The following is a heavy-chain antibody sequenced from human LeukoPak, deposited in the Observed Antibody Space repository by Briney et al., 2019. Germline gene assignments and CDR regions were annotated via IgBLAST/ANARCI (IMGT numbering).Heavy chain of an antibody. Sequence: GGSLRLSCAASGFTFSSYGMHGVRQAPGKSLEWVAGIRYDGSSEYYADSAKGRFTISRDNSKNTLYLQMSSLRAEDTAVYYCARDNWDYGVHAFDIWGQGTMVTVSS. CDR2: IRYDGSSE. J-gene: IGHJ3*02. CDR1: GFTFSSYG. CDR3: ARDNWDYGVHAFDI. D-gene: IGHD1-7*01. V-gene: IGHV3-33*01.